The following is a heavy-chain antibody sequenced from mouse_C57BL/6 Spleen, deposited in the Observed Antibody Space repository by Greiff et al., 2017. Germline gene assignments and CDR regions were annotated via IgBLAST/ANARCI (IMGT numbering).Heavy chain of an antibody. J-gene: IGHJ3*01. CDR2: IHPNSGST. Sequence: QVQLQQPGAELVKPGASVKLSCKASGYTFTSYWMHWVKQRPGQGLEWIGMIHPNSGSTNYNEKFKSKATLPVEKSSSTAYMQLSSLTSEDSAVYYCARVTQATPFAYWGQGTLVTVSA. CDR1: GYTFTSYW. V-gene: IGHV1-64*01. CDR3: ARVTQATPFAY. D-gene: IGHD3-2*02.